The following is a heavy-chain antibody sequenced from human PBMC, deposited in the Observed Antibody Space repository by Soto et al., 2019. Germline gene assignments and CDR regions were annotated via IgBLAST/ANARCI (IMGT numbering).Heavy chain of an antibody. CDR3: ASNGAGTSPDKY. CDR1: GITFSSNW. Sequence: GGSLRLSCAASGITFSSNWMHWVRQAPGKGLVWVSRINGAGSSTNYADSVKGRFTISRDNAKNTLYLQMNSLRAEDTAVYYCASNGAGTSPDKYRARGTLVTVSS. D-gene: IGHD6-19*01. V-gene: IGHV3-74*01. J-gene: IGHJ4*02. CDR2: INGAGSST.